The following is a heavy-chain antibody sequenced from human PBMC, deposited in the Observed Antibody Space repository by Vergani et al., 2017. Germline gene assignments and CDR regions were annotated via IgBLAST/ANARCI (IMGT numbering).Heavy chain of an antibody. J-gene: IGHJ4*02. D-gene: IGHD4-17*01. CDR3: ARDLPAYDYGDFGLDY. Sequence: QVQLVQSGSELKKPGASVKVSCKASGYTFTSYGISWVRQAPGQGLEWMGWISAYNGNTNYAQKLQGRVTMTTDTSTSTAYMELSSLGSEDTAVYYCARDLPAYDYGDFGLDYWGQGTLVTVSS. CDR1: GYTFTSYG. CDR2: ISAYNGNT. V-gene: IGHV1-18*01.